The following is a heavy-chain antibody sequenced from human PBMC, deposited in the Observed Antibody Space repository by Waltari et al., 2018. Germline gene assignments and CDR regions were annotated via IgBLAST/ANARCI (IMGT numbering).Heavy chain of an antibody. D-gene: IGHD1-26*01. J-gene: IGHJ4*02. Sequence: EVQLLESGGGLVQPGGSLRLSCAASGFTFGNYDMSWVRQAPGKALEWVSSISGRGSKTSHGDAVKGRLTISRDNSRNTLFLVMNSLRAGDTAVYYCARDAGAGYYYFDLWGQGTLVTVSS. CDR1: GFTFGNYD. V-gene: IGHV3-23*01. CDR3: ARDAGAGYYYFDL. CDR2: ISGRGSKT.